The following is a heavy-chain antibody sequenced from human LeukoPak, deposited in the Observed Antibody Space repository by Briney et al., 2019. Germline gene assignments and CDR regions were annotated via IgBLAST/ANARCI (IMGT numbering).Heavy chain of an antibody. D-gene: IGHD6-13*01. CDR2: IYTSGST. V-gene: IGHV4-4*07. Sequence: SETLSLTCTVSGGSISSYYWSWIRQPAGKGLEWIGRIYTSGSTNYNPSLKSRVTISVDTSKNQFSLKLSSATAADTAVYYCAIPGYSSSWYDYWGQGTLVTVSS. CDR1: GGSISSYY. J-gene: IGHJ4*02. CDR3: AIPGYSSSWYDY.